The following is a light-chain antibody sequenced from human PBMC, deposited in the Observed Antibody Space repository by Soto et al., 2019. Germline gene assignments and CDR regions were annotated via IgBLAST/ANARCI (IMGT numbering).Light chain of an antibody. V-gene: IGKV1-39*01. CDR2: AAS. Sequence: DIQMTQSPSSLSASVGDRVTITCRASQSISSYLNWYQQKPGKAPKLLIYAASSLQSGVPSRFSGRGSGTEFTLTISSLQPDDCATYYCHTYNSYSLHTFGQGTKVDIK. CDR1: QSISSY. J-gene: IGKJ2*01. CDR3: HTYNSYSLHT.